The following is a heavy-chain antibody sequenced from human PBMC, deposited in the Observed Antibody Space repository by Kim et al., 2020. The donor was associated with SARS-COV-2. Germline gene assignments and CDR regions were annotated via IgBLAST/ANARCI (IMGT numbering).Heavy chain of an antibody. CDR2: ISGDGDAT. Sequence: GGSLRLSCAASGFSFSDYSIHWVRQGPGKGPEWVSLISGDGDATYYADSVKGRFSISRDNSKSSLYLQMNSLRIEDTGLYYCVKDREPFAVVATAMDVWGKGTTVTVSS. CDR1: GFSFSDYS. J-gene: IGHJ6*03. D-gene: IGHD3-3*01. CDR3: VKDREPFAVVATAMDV. V-gene: IGHV3-43*02.